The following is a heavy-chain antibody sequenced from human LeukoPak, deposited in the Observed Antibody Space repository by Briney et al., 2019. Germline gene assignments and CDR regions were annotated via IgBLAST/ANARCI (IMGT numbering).Heavy chain of an antibody. CDR1: GGSISSGGYY. CDR2: IYYSGST. D-gene: IGHD3-22*01. CDR3: ARENYYDSSGHAFDI. V-gene: IGHV4-31*03. Sequence: TASETLSLTCTVSGGSISSGGYYWSWIRQHPGKGLEWIGYIYYSGSTYYNPSLKSRVTISVDTSKNQFSLKLSSVTAADTAVYYCARENYYDSSGHAFDIWGQGTMVTVSS. J-gene: IGHJ3*02.